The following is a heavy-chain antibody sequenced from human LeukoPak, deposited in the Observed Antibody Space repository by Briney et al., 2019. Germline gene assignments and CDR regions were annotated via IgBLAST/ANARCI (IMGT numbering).Heavy chain of an antibody. J-gene: IGHJ4*02. CDR3: ARDYSNYVGSPTFDY. Sequence: KPSETLSLTCTVSGGSISSYYWSWIRPPAGKGLEWIGRIYTSGSTNYNPSLKSRVTMSVDTSKNQFSLKLSSATAADTAVYYCARDYSNYVGSPTFDYWGQGTLVTVSS. D-gene: IGHD4-11*01. CDR2: IYTSGST. CDR1: GGSISSYY. V-gene: IGHV4-4*07.